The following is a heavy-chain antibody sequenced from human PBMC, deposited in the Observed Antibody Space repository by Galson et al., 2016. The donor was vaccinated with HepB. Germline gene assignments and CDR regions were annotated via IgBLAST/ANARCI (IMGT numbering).Heavy chain of an antibody. Sequence: TLSLTCTVSGGSISSGGYYWSWIRQHPGKGLEWIGYIYYSGSTYYNPSLKSRVTISVDTSKNQFSLKLSSVTAADTAVYYCARVVRSYYGSGSYLYYSDYWGQGTLVTVSS. CDR2: IYYSGST. CDR1: GGSISSGGYY. J-gene: IGHJ4*02. CDR3: ARVVRSYYGSGSYLYYSDY. D-gene: IGHD3-10*01. V-gene: IGHV4-31*03.